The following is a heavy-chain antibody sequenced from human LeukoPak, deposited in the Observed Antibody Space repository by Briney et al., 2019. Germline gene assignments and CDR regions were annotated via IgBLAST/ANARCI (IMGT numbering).Heavy chain of an antibody. CDR2: FSYEGNNK. CDR3: AKGYDNNYFLIGD. Sequence: PGRSLRLSCAASGFTFSNHGMHWVRQAPGKGLEWVAVFSYEGNNKYYGDSVKGRFTISRDDSKNTLYLQMNSLRADDTAVYFCAKGYDNNYFLIGDWGRGTLVTVSS. CDR1: GFTFSNHG. J-gene: IGHJ4*02. D-gene: IGHD5-24*01. V-gene: IGHV3-30*18.